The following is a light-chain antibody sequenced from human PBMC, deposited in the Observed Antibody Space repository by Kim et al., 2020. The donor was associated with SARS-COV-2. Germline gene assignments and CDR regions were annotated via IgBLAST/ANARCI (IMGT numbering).Light chain of an antibody. CDR2: ANN. CDR3: QSYDSSLRGSV. V-gene: IGLV1-40*01. CDR1: SSNIGAGYD. J-gene: IGLJ2*01. Sequence: QLVLTQPPSVSGAPGQRVTISCTGSSSNIGAGYDVHWYQQFTGTAPKLLIYANNNRPSGVPDRFSGSKSGTSASLAITGLQTEDEADYYCQSYDSSLRGSVFGGGTKVTVL.